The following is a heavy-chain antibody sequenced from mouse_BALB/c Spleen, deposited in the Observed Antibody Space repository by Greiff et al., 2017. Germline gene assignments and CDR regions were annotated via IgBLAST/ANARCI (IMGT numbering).Heavy chain of an antibody. Sequence: QGQLQQSGPGLVQPSQSLSITCTVSGFSLTSYGVHWVRQSPGKGLEWLGVIWSGGSTDYNAAFISRLSISKDNSKSQVFFKMNSLQANDTAIYYCARNWGMITNYNAMDYWGQGTSVTVSS. J-gene: IGHJ4*01. CDR2: IWSGGST. V-gene: IGHV2-2*02. CDR3: ARNWGMITNYNAMDY. D-gene: IGHD2-4*01. CDR1: GFSLTSYG.